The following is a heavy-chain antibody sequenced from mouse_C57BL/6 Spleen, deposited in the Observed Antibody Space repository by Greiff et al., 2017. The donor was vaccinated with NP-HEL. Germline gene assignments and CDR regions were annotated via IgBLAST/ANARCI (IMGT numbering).Heavy chain of an antibody. CDR1: GFTFSDYY. D-gene: IGHD2-5*01. Sequence: EVKLMESEGGLVQPGSSMKLSCTASGFTFSDYYMAWVRQIPEKGLEWVANINYDGSSTYYLDSLKSRFIISRDNAKNILYLQMSSLKSEDTATYYCARAAYYSNYPYYFDYWGQGTTLTVSS. CDR2: INYDGSST. J-gene: IGHJ2*01. CDR3: ARAAYYSNYPYYFDY. V-gene: IGHV5-16*01.